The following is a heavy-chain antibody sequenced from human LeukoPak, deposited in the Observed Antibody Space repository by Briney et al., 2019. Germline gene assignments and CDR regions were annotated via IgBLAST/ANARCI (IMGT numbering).Heavy chain of an antibody. J-gene: IGHJ3*02. V-gene: IGHV4-34*01. D-gene: IGHD3-9*01. CDR3: ARGRNVLRYNYAFDI. CDR1: GGSFSGYH. Sequence: PSETLSLTCAVYGGSFSGYHWSWIRQPPGKGLEWIGEINHSGSTNYNPSPKSRVTISVDTSKNHSSLKLSSVTAADTAVYYCARGRNVLRYNYAFDIWGQGTTVTVSS. CDR2: INHSGST.